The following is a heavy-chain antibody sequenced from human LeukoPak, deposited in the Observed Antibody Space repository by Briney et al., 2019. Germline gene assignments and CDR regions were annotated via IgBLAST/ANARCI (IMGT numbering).Heavy chain of an antibody. CDR2: IKQDGSEK. CDR1: GFTFSSYW. D-gene: IGHD2-2*02. CDR3: ARIPTPRYYYYGMDV. Sequence: GGSLRLSCAASGFTFSSYWMSWVRQAPGKGLEWVANIKQDGSEKYYVDSVKGRFTISRDNAKNSLYLQMNSLRAEDTAVYYCARIPTPRYYYYGMDVWGQGTTVTVSS. V-gene: IGHV3-7*01. J-gene: IGHJ6*02.